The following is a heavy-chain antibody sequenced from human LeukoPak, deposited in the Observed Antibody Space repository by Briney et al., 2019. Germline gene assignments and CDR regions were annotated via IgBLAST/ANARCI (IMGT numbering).Heavy chain of an antibody. CDR2: ISYDETNY. V-gene: IGHV3-30*04. J-gene: IGHJ1*01. CDR3: ARARTGSYYSTFEH. D-gene: IGHD1-26*01. Sequence: GGSLRLSCTASGFTFSAYAMHWVRQAPGKGLEWVAVISYDETNYYYAESVKGRFSTSRDDSKNTLVLQMNSLTTEDTGVYYCARARTGSYYSTFEHWGPGTLVSVSS. CDR1: GFTFSAYA.